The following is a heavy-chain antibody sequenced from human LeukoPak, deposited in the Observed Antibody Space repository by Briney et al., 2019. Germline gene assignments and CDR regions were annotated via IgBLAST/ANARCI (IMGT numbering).Heavy chain of an antibody. Sequence: SETLSLTCAVYGGSFSGYYWSWIRQPPGKGLEWIGEINHSGSTNYNPSLKSRVTISVDTSKNQFSLKLSSVTAADTAVYYCARGLGLLWFGEFDPWGQGTLVTVSS. CDR2: INHSGST. J-gene: IGHJ5*02. CDR3: ARGLGLLWFGEFDP. CDR1: GGSFSGYY. D-gene: IGHD3-10*01. V-gene: IGHV4-34*01.